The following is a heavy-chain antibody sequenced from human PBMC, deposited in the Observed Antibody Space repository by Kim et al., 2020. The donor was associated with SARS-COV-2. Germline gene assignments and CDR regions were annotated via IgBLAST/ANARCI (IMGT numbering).Heavy chain of an antibody. D-gene: IGHD3-10*01. J-gene: IGHJ4*02. Sequence: ASVKVSCKASGYTFTSYGISWVRQAPGQGLEWMGWISAYNGNTNYAQKLQGRVTMTTDTSTSTAYMELRSLRSDDTAVYYCARVFTMVRGRPSLYIDYWGQGTLVTVSS. V-gene: IGHV1-18*04. CDR3: ARVFTMVRGRPSLYIDY. CDR1: GYTFTSYG. CDR2: ISAYNGNT.